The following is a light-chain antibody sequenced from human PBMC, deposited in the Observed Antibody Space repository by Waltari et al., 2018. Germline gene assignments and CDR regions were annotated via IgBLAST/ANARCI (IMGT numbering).Light chain of an antibody. Sequence: SYALTQPPSVSVSPGQTATIPCPGHAFPRQHPHWYQQKPGQAPLLIIYRDTQRPSGIPERFSASTSGTKVTLTITDVQAEDEADYYCQSVDTYSRYVVFGGGTRLTV. CDR1: AFPRQH. J-gene: IGLJ2*01. V-gene: IGLV3-25*03. CDR3: QSVDTYSRYVV. CDR2: RDT.